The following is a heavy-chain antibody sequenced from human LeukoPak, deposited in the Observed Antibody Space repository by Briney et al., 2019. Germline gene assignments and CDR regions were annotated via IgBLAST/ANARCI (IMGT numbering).Heavy chain of an antibody. Sequence: SETLSLTCAVSGGSISSGGYSWSWIRQPPGKGLEWIGYIYHSGSTYYNPSLKSRVTMSVDTSKNQFSLKLSSVTAADTAVYYCARLTYSSSWYPLIDYWGQGTLVTVSS. CDR2: IYHSGST. V-gene: IGHV4-30-2*01. D-gene: IGHD6-13*01. CDR3: ARLTYSSSWYPLIDY. J-gene: IGHJ4*02. CDR1: GGSISSGGYS.